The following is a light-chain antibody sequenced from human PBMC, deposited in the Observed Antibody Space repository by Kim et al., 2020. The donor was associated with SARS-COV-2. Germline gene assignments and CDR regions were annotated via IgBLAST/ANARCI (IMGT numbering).Light chain of an antibody. Sequence: VDPKEKVTITFRASQNIGSSLHWYQQKPDQSPELLIKCASPSFSGVPSRFSGSGSGTDFTLTINSLEAEDAATYYCHQSSSLPRTFGQGTKVDIK. J-gene: IGKJ1*01. V-gene: IGKV6-21*01. CDR3: HQSSSLPRT. CDR2: CAS. CDR1: QNIGSS.